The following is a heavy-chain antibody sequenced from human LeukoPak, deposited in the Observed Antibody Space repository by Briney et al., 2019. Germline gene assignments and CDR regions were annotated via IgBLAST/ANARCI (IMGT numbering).Heavy chain of an antibody. CDR3: ASNYGSGSYPYYMDV. CDR1: GFTFSSYA. V-gene: IGHV3-30*01. J-gene: IGHJ6*03. CDR2: ISYDGSNK. D-gene: IGHD3-10*01. Sequence: GGSLRLSCAASGFTFSSYAMHWVRQAPGKGLEWVAVISYDGSNKYYADSVKGRFTISRDNSKNTLYLQMNSLRAEDTAVYYCASNYGSGSYPYYMDVWGKGTTVTVSS.